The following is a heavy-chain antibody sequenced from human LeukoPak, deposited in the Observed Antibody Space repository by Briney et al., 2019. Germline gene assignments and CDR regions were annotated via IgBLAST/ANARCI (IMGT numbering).Heavy chain of an antibody. CDR1: GLPIADFA. V-gene: IGHV3-43*02. CDR2: ISGDGVST. Sequence: PGGSLRLSCVASGLPIADFAMHWVRQAPGKGLEWVSLISGDGVSTLYADSVKGRFSISRDNSKNSLSLEMNSLRSEDTAMYYCARESGKFDYWGQGTLVAVSS. J-gene: IGHJ4*02. CDR3: ARESGKFDY.